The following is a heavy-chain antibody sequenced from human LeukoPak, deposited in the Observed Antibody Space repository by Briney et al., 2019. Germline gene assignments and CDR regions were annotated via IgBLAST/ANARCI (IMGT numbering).Heavy chain of an antibody. D-gene: IGHD6-19*01. V-gene: IGHV4-34*01. J-gene: IGHJ4*02. CDR1: GGSFSGYY. Sequence: PSETLSLTCAVYGGSFSGYYWSWIRQPPGKGLEWIGEINHSGSTNYNPSLKSRVTISVDTSKNQFSLKLSSVTAADTAVYYCARDTANQWLVSTYYFDYWGQGTLVTVSS. CDR2: INHSGST. CDR3: ARDTANQWLVSTYYFDY.